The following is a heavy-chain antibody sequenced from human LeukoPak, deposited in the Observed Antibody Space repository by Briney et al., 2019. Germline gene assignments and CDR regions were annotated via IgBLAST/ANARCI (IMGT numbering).Heavy chain of an antibody. Sequence: GGSLRLSCAASGFTFSSYSMKWVRQAPGKGLEWVSSISSSSSYIYYADSVRGRFTIYRDNSKNTLYLQMNSLRGEDTAVYYCGKDPNGDYVGAFDFQRWGQGTLVTVSS. V-gene: IGHV3-21*04. J-gene: IGHJ1*01. CDR3: GKDPNGDYVGAFDFQR. CDR2: ISSSSSYI. CDR1: GFTFSSYS. D-gene: IGHD4-17*01.